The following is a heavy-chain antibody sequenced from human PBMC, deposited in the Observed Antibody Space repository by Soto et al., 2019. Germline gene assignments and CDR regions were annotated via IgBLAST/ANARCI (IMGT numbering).Heavy chain of an antibody. CDR1: GGTFSRNG. J-gene: IGHJ4*01. CDR3: ASGRTVDRTFAFDF. CDR2: IIPIFGTA. V-gene: IGHV1-69*13. D-gene: IGHD1-7*01. Sequence: ASVKVSCKASGGTFSRNGISWVRQAPGQGLEWMGGIIPIFGTANYAQKFQARVTITADESTSTAYMELSSLRSEDTAVYYCASGRTVDRTFAFDFWGQGTLVTVSS.